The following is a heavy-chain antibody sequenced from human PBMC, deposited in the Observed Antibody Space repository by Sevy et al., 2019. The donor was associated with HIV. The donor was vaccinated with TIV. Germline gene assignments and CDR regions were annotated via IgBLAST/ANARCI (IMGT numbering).Heavy chain of an antibody. V-gene: IGHV1-69*10. CDR3: ARDLHWFDP. CDR1: GGSLSNYG. Sequence: ASVKVSCMASGGSLSNYGMNWVRQAPGQGLEWMGGIIPRVAISNYAQKFQGRATITADESTSTMYLEVRSLRSDDTAVYYCARDLHWFDPWGQGTLVTVSS. CDR2: IIPRVAIS. J-gene: IGHJ5*02.